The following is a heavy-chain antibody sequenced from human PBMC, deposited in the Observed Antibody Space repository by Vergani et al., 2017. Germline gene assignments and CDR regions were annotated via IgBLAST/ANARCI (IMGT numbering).Heavy chain of an antibody. V-gene: IGHV4-61*05. J-gene: IGHJ5*02. Sequence: QLQLQESGPGLVKPSETLSLTCTVSGGSISSSSYYWGWIRQPPGKGLEWIAYIYYSGSTNYNPSLKSRVSMSVDTSKNQFSLKLSSVTAADTAVYYCARGPSGSYSGDNWFDPWGQGTLVTVSS. D-gene: IGHD1-26*01. CDR3: ARGPSGSYSGDNWFDP. CDR1: GGSISSSSYY. CDR2: IYYSGST.